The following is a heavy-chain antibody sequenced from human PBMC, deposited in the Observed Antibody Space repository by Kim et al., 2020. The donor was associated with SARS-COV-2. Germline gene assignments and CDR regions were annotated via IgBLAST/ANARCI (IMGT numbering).Heavy chain of an antibody. V-gene: IGHV3-23*01. CDR2: ISASGDNT. Sequence: GGSLRLSCAVSGFTFSTYAMSWVRQAPGKGLEWVSAISASGDNTYYADSVEGRFTISRDNSKNTLYLQMNSLRAEDTAVYYCAKDAKGLSMIGVGHFQHWGQGTLVTVSS. D-gene: IGHD3-22*01. CDR3: AKDAKGLSMIGVGHFQH. J-gene: IGHJ1*01. CDR1: GFTFSTYA.